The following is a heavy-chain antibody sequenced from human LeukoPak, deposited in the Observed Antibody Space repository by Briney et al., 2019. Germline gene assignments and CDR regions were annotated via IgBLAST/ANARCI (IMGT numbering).Heavy chain of an antibody. D-gene: IGHD3-10*01. CDR2: INTDGSYS. V-gene: IGHV3-74*01. CDR3: ARDFGGPWASDY. J-gene: IGHJ4*02. Sequence: PGGSLRLSCAASGFTFSYFWMHWFRQTPGKGLVWVSCINTDGSYSTYADSVKGRFTISRDNVRNTLYLQMNSLRAEDSAVYYCARDFGGPWASDYWGQGISVTVSS. CDR1: GFTFSYFW.